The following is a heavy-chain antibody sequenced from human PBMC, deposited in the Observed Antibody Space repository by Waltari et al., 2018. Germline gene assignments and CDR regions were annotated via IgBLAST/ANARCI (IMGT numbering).Heavy chain of an antibody. V-gene: IGHV3-21*01. Sequence: EVQLVESGGGLVKPGGSLRLSCAASGFTFSSYSMNWVRQAPGKGLGWVSAISSSSSYIYYADSVKGRFTIARDNAKNSLYLQMNSLRAEDTAVYYCATMTTVRRGAFDIWGQGTMVTVSS. CDR1: GFTFSSYS. CDR3: ATMTTVRRGAFDI. CDR2: ISSSSSYI. J-gene: IGHJ3*02. D-gene: IGHD4-4*01.